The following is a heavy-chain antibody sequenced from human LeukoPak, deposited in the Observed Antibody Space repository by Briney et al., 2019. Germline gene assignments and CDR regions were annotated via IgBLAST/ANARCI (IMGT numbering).Heavy chain of an antibody. Sequence: GGSLRLSCAASGFTFTNYGMHWVRQAPGKGLVWVSRINSDGSSTSYADSVKGRFTISRDNAKNTLYLQMNSLRAEDTAVYYCARTHRKPLYSYGLNAFDIWGQGTMVTVSS. CDR2: INSDGSST. CDR3: ARTHRKPLYSYGLNAFDI. CDR1: GFTFTNYG. V-gene: IGHV3-74*01. D-gene: IGHD5-18*01. J-gene: IGHJ3*02.